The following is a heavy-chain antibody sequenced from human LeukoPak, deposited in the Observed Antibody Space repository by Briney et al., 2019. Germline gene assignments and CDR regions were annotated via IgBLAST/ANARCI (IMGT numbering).Heavy chain of an antibody. CDR3: AKAPPKDPDFWSGYYNYMDV. V-gene: IGHV4-38-2*02. Sequence: PSETLSLTCTDSGYSISRGYYWGWIRQPPGKGLEWIRSIYHSGSTYYNPSLKSRVTISVDTSKNQFSQKVTSVTAADTAVYSCAKAPPKDPDFWSGYYNYMDVWGKGTTVTVSS. J-gene: IGHJ6*03. D-gene: IGHD3-3*01. CDR2: IYHSGST. CDR1: GYSISRGYY.